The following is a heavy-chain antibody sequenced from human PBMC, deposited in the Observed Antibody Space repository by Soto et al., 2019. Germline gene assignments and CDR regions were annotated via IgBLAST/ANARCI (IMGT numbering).Heavy chain of an antibody. D-gene: IGHD2-21*02. CDR1: GLIFSMYS. CDR3: ARDHLILPAHDFFYGSDV. CDR2: IPQDGVDG. J-gene: IGHJ6*02. Sequence: AGGSLRLSCEVSGLIFSMYSMSWVRQTPGKGLEWVAKIPQDGVDGHYADAVKGRFTISRDNGKNSLYLQMNNLRAEDTAVYYCARDHLILPAHDFFYGSDVWGRGATVTVSS. V-gene: IGHV3-7*03.